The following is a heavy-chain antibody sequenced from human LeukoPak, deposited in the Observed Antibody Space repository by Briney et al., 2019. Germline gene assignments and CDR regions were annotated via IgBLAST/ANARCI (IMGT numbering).Heavy chain of an antibody. CDR2: INPNSGGT. CDR3: ARVKTLIVVVSLFDY. D-gene: IGHD3-22*01. Sequence: EASVKVSCKASGYTFTGYYMHWVRQAPGQGLEWMGWINPNSGGTNYAQKFQGRVTMTRDTSSSTAFMDLSRLRSDDTAVYYCARVKTLIVVVSLFDYWGQGTLVTVSS. V-gene: IGHV1-2*02. CDR1: GYTFTGYY. J-gene: IGHJ4*02.